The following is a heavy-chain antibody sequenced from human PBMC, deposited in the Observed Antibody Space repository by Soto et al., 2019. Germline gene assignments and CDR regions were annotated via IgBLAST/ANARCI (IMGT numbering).Heavy chain of an antibody. V-gene: IGHV3-23*01. D-gene: IGHD2-15*01. CDR3: ARDMAKGGGSAGFDY. CDR1: GFTFTSYA. Sequence: GPLLLSCSASGFTFTSYAMSWVRQAPGKGLEWVSGISGSGGDTKSADSVKGRFTIARDNFKNMLYLQMTRLTSDDTAVYYCARDMAKGGGSAGFDYWGQGTLVTVYS. J-gene: IGHJ4*02. CDR2: ISGSGGDT.